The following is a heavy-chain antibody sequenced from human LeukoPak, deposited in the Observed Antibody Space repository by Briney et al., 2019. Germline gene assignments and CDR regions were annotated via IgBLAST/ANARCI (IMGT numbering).Heavy chain of an antibody. J-gene: IGHJ3*02. CDR2: ISWNSGSI. Sequence: PGGSLRLSYAASGFTFDDYAMHWVRQAPGKGLEWVSGISWNSGSIGYADSVKGRFTISRDNAKNSLYLQMNSLRAEDTALYYCAKKQLAGAFDIWGQGTMVTVSS. V-gene: IGHV3-9*01. D-gene: IGHD6-6*01. CDR3: AKKQLAGAFDI. CDR1: GFTFDDYA.